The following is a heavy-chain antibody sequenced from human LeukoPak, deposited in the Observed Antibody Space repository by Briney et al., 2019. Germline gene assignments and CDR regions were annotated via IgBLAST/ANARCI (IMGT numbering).Heavy chain of an antibody. V-gene: IGHV3-30-3*01. CDR1: GFTLSNYA. D-gene: IGHD3-10*01. Sequence: GASLRLSCAASGFTLSNYAMSWVRQAPGKGLEWVAVISYDGSNKYYADSVKGRFTISRDNSKNTLYLQMNSPRAEDTAVYYCAREENYYGSGSPDYWGQGTLVTVSS. CDR3: AREENYYGSGSPDY. J-gene: IGHJ4*02. CDR2: ISYDGSNK.